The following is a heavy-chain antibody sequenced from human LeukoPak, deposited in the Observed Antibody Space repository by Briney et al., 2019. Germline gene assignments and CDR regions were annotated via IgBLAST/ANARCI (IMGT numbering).Heavy chain of an antibody. D-gene: IGHD1-7*01. CDR1: GGTFSSYA. Sequence: ASVKVSCKASGGTFSSYAISWVRQAPGQGLEWMGGIIPIFGTANYAQKFQGRVTITADESTSTAYMELSSLRSEDTAVYYCAREGLELREAPEYYFDYWGQGTLVTVSS. CDR3: AREGLELREAPEYYFDY. CDR2: IIPIFGTA. J-gene: IGHJ4*02. V-gene: IGHV1-69*13.